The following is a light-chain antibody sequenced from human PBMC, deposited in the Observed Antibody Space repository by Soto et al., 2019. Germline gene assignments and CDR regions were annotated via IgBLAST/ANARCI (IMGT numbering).Light chain of an antibody. J-gene: IGKJ4*01. CDR1: QSGSSY. V-gene: IGKV3-11*01. Sequence: EIVLTQFPATLSSSPGDGATLSCSASQSGSSYLGWYQQKRGQPPRLLVYDSSNRATGIPARFSGSGSGTDFSLIISSLEPEDFAVYYCQQRSNWPLTFGGGTKVEIK. CDR3: QQRSNWPLT. CDR2: DSS.